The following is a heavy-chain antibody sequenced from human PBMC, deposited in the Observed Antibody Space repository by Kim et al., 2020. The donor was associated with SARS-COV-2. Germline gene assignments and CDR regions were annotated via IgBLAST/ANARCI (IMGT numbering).Heavy chain of an antibody. J-gene: IGHJ3*02. V-gene: IGHV4-31*03. D-gene: IGHD6-25*01. CDR3: ARDSRLDAFDI. CDR2: IYYSGST. Sequence: SETLSLTCTVSGGSISSGGYYWSWIRQHPGKGLEWIGYIYYSGSTYYNPSLKSRVTISVDTSKNQFSLKLSSVTAADTAVYYCARDSRLDAFDIWGQGTMVTVSS. CDR1: GGSISSGGYY.